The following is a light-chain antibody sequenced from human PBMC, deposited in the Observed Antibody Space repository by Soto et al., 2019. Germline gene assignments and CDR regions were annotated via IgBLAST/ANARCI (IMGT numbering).Light chain of an antibody. CDR1: QSVLYSSNNKKY. CDR3: PQYYTPPLT. J-gene: IGKJ4*01. V-gene: IGKV4-1*01. Sequence: DIVMTQSPDSLAVSLGERATINCKSSQSVLYSSNNKKYLDWYPPTQGKPPKVXIYWASLRDSGVPELFICSGAGTACTRPISSLKAEDVSVASCPQYYTPPLTFCGGTKVDIK. CDR2: WAS.